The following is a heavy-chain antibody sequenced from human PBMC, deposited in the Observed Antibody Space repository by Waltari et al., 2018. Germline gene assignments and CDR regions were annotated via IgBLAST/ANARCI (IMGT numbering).Heavy chain of an antibody. Sequence: QVQLQQWGAGLLKPSETLSLTCAVYGGSFSGYYWSWIRQPPGKGLEWIGEINQSGSTNYNPSLKSRVTISVDTSKNQFSLKLSSVTAADTAVYYCARGLAGIQLGYWGQGTLVTVSS. CDR3: ARGLAGIQLGY. J-gene: IGHJ4*02. D-gene: IGHD5-18*01. CDR1: GGSFSGYY. V-gene: IGHV4-34*01. CDR2: INQSGST.